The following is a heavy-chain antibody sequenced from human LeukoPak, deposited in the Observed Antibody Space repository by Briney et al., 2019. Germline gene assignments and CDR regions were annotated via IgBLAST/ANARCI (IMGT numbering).Heavy chain of an antibody. CDR2: IYWDDYK. D-gene: IGHD2-15*01. CDR1: GFSLRTGGGG. CDR3: AHRRGRGGQYCSGGSCHGLDY. V-gene: IGHV2-5*02. Sequence: SGPTLVKPTQTLTLTCTFSGFSLRTGGGGVGWIRQPPGKALEWLAVIYWDDYKVYRTSLKGRPTCTKATSKKEVVLKMTKMDPVDTATYCCAHRRGRGGQYCSGGSCHGLDYWGQGTLVTVSS. J-gene: IGHJ4*02.